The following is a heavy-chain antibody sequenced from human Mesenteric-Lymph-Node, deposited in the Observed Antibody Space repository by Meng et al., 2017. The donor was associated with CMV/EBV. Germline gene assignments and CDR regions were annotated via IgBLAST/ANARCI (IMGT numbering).Heavy chain of an antibody. Sequence: SLKISCAASGFTFDDYAMHWVRQAPGKGLEWVSGISWNSGSIGYADSVKGRFTISRDNAENSLYLQMNSLRADDAAVYYCGRDTAGIDYWGQGTLVTVSS. V-gene: IGHV3-9*01. D-gene: IGHD6-13*01. J-gene: IGHJ4*02. CDR3: GRDTAGIDY. CDR2: ISWNSGSI. CDR1: GFTFDDYA.